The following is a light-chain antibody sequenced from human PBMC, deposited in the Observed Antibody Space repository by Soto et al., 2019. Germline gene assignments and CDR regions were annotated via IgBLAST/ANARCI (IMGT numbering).Light chain of an antibody. Sequence: DIVSTQSPATLSLSPGEIATLCCRASQSVSSYLAWYQQKPGQAPRLLIYGASSRATGIPDRFSGSGSGTDFTLTISRLEPEDFAVYYCQQYGSSPITFGQGTRLEIK. CDR1: QSVSSY. V-gene: IGKV3-20*01. J-gene: IGKJ5*01. CDR2: GAS. CDR3: QQYGSSPIT.